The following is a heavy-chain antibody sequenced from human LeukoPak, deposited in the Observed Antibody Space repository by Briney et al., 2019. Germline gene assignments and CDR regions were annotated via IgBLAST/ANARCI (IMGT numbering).Heavy chain of an antibody. CDR1: GFTFSSYA. Sequence: GGSLRLSCAASGFTFSSYAMSWVRQAPGKGLEWVSAISGSGGSTYYADSVKGRFTISRDNSKNTLYLQMNSLRAEDTSVYYCAKDWELGRERWFDPWGQGTLVTVSS. V-gene: IGHV3-23*01. CDR3: AKDWELGRERWFDP. J-gene: IGHJ5*02. CDR2: ISGSGGST. D-gene: IGHD1-26*01.